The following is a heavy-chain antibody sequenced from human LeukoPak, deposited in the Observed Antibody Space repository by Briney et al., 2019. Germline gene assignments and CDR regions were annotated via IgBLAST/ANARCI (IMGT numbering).Heavy chain of an antibody. Sequence: GGSLRLSCVASGLTRGMHWVRQAPGNGLEWGCFVRCDWTDSDYADSVQGRLTISRDNSKNTLFLQLSSLKPEDTAMYYCAMERLSGFSFVHWGQGTLVAVSS. CDR3: AMERLSGFSFVH. V-gene: IGHV3-30*02. CDR2: VRCDWTDS. D-gene: IGHD3-3*01. CDR1: GLTRG. J-gene: IGHJ5*02.